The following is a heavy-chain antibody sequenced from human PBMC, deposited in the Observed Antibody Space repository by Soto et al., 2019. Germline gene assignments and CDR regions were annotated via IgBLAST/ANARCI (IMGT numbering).Heavy chain of an antibody. J-gene: IGHJ6*02. CDR1: GDTFSSYS. CDR2: IVPIFGTT. CDR3: AANSLGGGSQGDV. Sequence: QVRLVQSGAEVNKPGSSVKVSCKASGDTFSSYSISWVRQAPGQGLEWMGGIVPIFGTTVYAPRLQGRLTITEDGPTSTSDMELSGLTFEDTAVYYCAANSLGGGSQGDVWGQGTTVTVSS. V-gene: IGHV1-69*01. D-gene: IGHD3-10*01.